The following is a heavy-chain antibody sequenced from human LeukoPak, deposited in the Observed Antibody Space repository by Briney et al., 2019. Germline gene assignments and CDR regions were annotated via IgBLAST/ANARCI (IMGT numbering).Heavy chain of an antibody. CDR1: GYTFTGYY. Sequence: ASVKVSCKASGYTFTGYYMHWVRQAPGQGLEGMGWINPNSGGTNYAQKFQGRVTMTRDTSISTAYMELSRLRSDGTAVYYCARDVRELRVFYAFDIWGQGTMVTVSS. D-gene: IGHD1-26*01. V-gene: IGHV1-2*02. CDR3: ARDVRELRVFYAFDI. J-gene: IGHJ3*02. CDR2: INPNSGGT.